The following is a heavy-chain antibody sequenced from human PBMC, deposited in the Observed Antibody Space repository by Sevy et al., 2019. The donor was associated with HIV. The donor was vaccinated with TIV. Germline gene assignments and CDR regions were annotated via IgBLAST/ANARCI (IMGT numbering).Heavy chain of an antibody. J-gene: IGHJ4*02. D-gene: IGHD1-26*01. CDR3: VKGGVTWELLDY. Sequence: GGSLRLSCAASGFTFSYFSMHWVRQAPGKGLEWVATISYDANNDHYADSVKGRFTISRDNSKNILYLQMNSLRTDDTAVYYCVKGGVTWELLDYWGQGTLVTVSS. CDR2: ISYDANND. V-gene: IGHV3-30-3*01. CDR1: GFTFSYFS.